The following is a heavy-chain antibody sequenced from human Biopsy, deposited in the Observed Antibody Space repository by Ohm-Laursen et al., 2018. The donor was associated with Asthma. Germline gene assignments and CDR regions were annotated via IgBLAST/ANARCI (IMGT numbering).Heavy chain of an antibody. CDR1: GDSFSNYA. Sequence: ASVKVSCKASGDSFSNYAISWVRQAPGQGLEWMGGLIPVLGTPDHAQMFEGRVTITADESTSTAYMELSSLSSEDTAVYYCARGYSGSDRIVYYYSGLEVWGPGTTVTVSS. V-gene: IGHV1-69*13. D-gene: IGHD5-12*01. CDR3: ARGYSGSDRIVYYYSGLEV. CDR2: LIPVLGTP. J-gene: IGHJ6*02.